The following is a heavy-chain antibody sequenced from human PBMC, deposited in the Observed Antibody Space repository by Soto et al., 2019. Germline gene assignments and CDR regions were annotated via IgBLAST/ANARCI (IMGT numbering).Heavy chain of an antibody. CDR2: IIPIFGTA. Sequence: QVQLVQSGAEVRKPGSSVKVSCKASGGTFSRHAISWVRQAPGQGLEWMGGIIPIFGTANHAQKFQGRGTIIADESKSTVYMKLSRLRSENTAMYYCARGWGYDSNDYYYAYWGQGTLVIVSS. D-gene: IGHD3-22*01. V-gene: IGHV1-69*01. CDR3: ARGWGYDSNDYYYAY. J-gene: IGHJ4*02. CDR1: GGTFSRHA.